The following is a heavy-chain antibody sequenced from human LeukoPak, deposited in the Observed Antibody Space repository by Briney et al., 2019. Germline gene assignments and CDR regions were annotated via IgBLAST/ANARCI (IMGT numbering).Heavy chain of an antibody. CDR3: ARIPYDFWSGPGPFDY. CDR2: INSDGSST. J-gene: IGHJ4*02. D-gene: IGHD3-3*01. V-gene: IGHV3-74*01. Sequence: GGSLRLSCAASGFTFSSYWMHWVRQAPGKGLVWVSRINSDGSSTSYADSVKGRFTISRDNAENTLYLQMNSLRAEDTAVYYCARIPYDFWSGPGPFDYWGQGTLVTVSS. CDR1: GFTFSSYW.